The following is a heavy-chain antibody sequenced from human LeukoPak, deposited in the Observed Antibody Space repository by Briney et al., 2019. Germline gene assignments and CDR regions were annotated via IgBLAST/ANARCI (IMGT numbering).Heavy chain of an antibody. V-gene: IGHV1-2*02. CDR2: INPSGGGT. CDR1: GYTFTSYY. D-gene: IGHD3-10*01. J-gene: IGHJ4*02. Sequence: ASVKVSCKASGYTFTSYYMHWVRQAPGQGLEWMGIINPSGGGTNYAQKFQGRVTMTRDTSISTAYMELSRLRSDDTAVYYCASGFGEADWGQGTLVTVSS. CDR3: ASGFGEAD.